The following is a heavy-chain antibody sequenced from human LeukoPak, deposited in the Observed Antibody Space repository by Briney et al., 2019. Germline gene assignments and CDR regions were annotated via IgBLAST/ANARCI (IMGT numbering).Heavy chain of an antibody. CDR1: GITFSNYA. V-gene: IGHV3-23*01. CDR2: ISGSAHKI. CDR3: VRDHVAVAGTPLGY. J-gene: IGHJ4*02. D-gene: IGHD6-19*01. Sequence: AGGSLRLSCVASGITFSNYAVSWVRQAPEKGLDWVSVISGSAHKIRYADSVKGRFTISRDNSENIVYLQMNSLGAEDTAVYYCVRDHVAVAGTPLGYWGQGTLVTVSS.